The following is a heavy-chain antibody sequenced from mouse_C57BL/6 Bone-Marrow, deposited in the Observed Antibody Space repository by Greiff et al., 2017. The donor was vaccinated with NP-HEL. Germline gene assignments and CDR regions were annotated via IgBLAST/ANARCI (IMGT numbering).Heavy chain of an antibody. CDR3: ARQDTTVVGYFDV. Sequence: DVQLVESGGGLVQPGGSLKLSCAAPGFTFSDYGMAWVRQAPRKGPEWVAFISNLAYSIYYADTVTGRFTISRENAKNTLYLEMSSLRSEDTAMYYCARQDTTVVGYFDVWGTGTTVTVSS. V-gene: IGHV5-15*01. CDR1: GFTFSDYG. J-gene: IGHJ1*03. CDR2: ISNLAYSI. D-gene: IGHD1-1*01.